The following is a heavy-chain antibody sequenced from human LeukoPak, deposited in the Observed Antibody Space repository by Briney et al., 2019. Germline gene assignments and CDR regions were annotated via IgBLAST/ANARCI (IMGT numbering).Heavy chain of an antibody. D-gene: IGHD3-22*01. CDR3: AKDWDYDSSGPDY. V-gene: IGHV3-74*01. CDR1: GFTFSSHW. J-gene: IGHJ4*02. CDR2: IDSDGSRT. Sequence: GGSLRLSCVASGFTFSSHWMHWVRQAPGKGPVWVSRIDSDGSRTTSADSVKGRFTISRDNSKNTLYLQMNSLRAEDTAVYYCAKDWDYDSSGPDYWGQGTLVTVSS.